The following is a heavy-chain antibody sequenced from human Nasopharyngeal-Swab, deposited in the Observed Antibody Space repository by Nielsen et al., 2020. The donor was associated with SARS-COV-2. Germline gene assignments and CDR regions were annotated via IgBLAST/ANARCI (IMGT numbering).Heavy chain of an antibody. Sequence: SVKVSCKASGGTFSSYAISWERQAPGQGLEWMGGIIPIFGTANYAQKFQGRVTITADKSTSTAYMELSSLRSEDTAVYYCATVKTYYYDSSGDRGDAFDIWGQGTMVTVSS. D-gene: IGHD3-22*01. V-gene: IGHV1-69*06. CDR2: IIPIFGTA. J-gene: IGHJ3*02. CDR3: ATVKTYYYDSSGDRGDAFDI. CDR1: GGTFSSYA.